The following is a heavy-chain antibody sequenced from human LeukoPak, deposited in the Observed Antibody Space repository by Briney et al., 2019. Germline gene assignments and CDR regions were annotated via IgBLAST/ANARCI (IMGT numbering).Heavy chain of an antibody. J-gene: IGHJ4*02. V-gene: IGHV3-74*01. CDR2: IYIDGSIT. D-gene: IGHD6-19*01. CDR1: GFTFSSYW. CDR3: ARMSAVAGGLDY. Sequence: RPGGSLRLSCAASGFTFSSYWMHWVRQAPGKGLVWVSRIYIDGSITSYADSVKDRFTISRDSAKNTLYLQMNSLRAEDTAVYYCARMSAVAGGLDYWGQGTLVTVSS.